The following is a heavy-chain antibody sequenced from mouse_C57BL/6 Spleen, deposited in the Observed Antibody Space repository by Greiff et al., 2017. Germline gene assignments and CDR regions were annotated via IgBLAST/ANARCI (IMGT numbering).Heavy chain of an antibody. CDR3: ARTLGRSSYFDY. Sequence: QVQLQQPGAELVRPGSSVKLSCKASGYTFTSYWMHWVKQRPIQGLEWIGNIDPSDSETHYNQKFKDKATLTVDKSSSTAYMQLSSLTSEDSAVYYCARTLGRSSYFDYWGQGTTLTVSS. CDR2: IDPSDSET. J-gene: IGHJ2*01. V-gene: IGHV1-52*01. D-gene: IGHD4-1*01. CDR1: GYTFTSYW.